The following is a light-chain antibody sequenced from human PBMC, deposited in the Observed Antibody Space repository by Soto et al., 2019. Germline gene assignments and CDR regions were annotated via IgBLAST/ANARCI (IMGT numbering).Light chain of an antibody. J-gene: IGLJ2*01. CDR1: SSDVGGYNY. Sequence: QSSLTQPASVSGFPGQSITISCTGTSSDVGGYNYVSWYQQYPGKAPKLMIYEVSHRPSGVSNRFSGSKSGSTASLTISGLQAEDEADYYCSSYASSSTLLFGGGTKLTVL. CDR3: SSYASSSTLL. CDR2: EVS. V-gene: IGLV2-14*01.